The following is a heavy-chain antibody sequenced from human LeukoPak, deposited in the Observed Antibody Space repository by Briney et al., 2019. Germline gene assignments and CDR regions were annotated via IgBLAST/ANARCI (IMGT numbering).Heavy chain of an antibody. Sequence: SETLSLTCTVSGGSISSHYWSWIRQPPGKGLEWIGYIYYSGSTNYNPFLKSRVTISVDTSKNQFSLKLSSVTAADTAVYYCARVAENWFDPWGQGTLVTVSS. J-gene: IGHJ5*02. CDR2: IYYSGST. V-gene: IGHV4-59*11. CDR1: GGSISSHY. CDR3: ARVAENWFDP.